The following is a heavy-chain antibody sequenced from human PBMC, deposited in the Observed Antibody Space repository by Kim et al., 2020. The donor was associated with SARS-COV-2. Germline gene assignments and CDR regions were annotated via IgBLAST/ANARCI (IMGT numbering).Heavy chain of an antibody. CDR1: GGSFSGYY. V-gene: IGHV4-34*01. CDR3: ARGPDPKIAAYYYYGMDV. Sequence: SETLSLTCAVYGGSFSGYYWSWIRQPPGKGLEWIGEINHSGSTNYNPSLKSRVTISVDTSKNQFSLKLSSVTAADTAVYYCARGPDPKIAAYYYYGMDVWGQGTTVTVSS. CDR2: INHSGST. J-gene: IGHJ6*02. D-gene: IGHD6-13*01.